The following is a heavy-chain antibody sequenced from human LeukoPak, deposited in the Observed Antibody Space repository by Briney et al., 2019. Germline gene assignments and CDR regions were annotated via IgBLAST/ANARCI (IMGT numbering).Heavy chain of an antibody. D-gene: IGHD2-2*01. V-gene: IGHV1-69*13. CDR2: IIPIFGTA. Sequence: ASVKVSCKASGGTFSSYAISWVRQAPGQGLEWMGGIIPIFGTANYAQKFQGRVTITADESTSTAYMELSSLRSEDTAVYYCARGGPIVVVPAANFDYWGQGTLVTVSS. CDR1: GGTFSSYA. J-gene: IGHJ4*02. CDR3: ARGGPIVVVPAANFDY.